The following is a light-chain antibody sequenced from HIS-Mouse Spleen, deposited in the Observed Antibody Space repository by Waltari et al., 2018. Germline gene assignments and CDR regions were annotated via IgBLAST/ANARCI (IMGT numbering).Light chain of an antibody. V-gene: IGLV3-25*03. CDR1: ALLKQY. CDR3: QSADSSGTGWV. CDR2: KDS. J-gene: IGLJ3*02. Sequence: SYELTQPPSVSVSPGPTARIPGSGDALLKQYAHWYQQKPGQATVLVIYKDSERPSGIPERFSGSSSGTTVTLTISGVQEEDEADYYCQSADSSGTGWVFGGGTKLTVL.